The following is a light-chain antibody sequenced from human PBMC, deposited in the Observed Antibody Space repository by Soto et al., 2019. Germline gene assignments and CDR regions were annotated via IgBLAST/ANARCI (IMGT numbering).Light chain of an antibody. V-gene: IGKV3-20*01. Sequence: EIVLTQSPGTLSLSPGERATLSCRASERVSSTSLAWYQQKPGQAPRLLMYGVSSRATGIPDRFSGSGSWTDFTLSINRLEPEDFAVYFCQQYDNSVWTFGQVTKGEIK. CDR1: ERVSSTS. J-gene: IGKJ1*01. CDR3: QQYDNSVWT. CDR2: GVS.